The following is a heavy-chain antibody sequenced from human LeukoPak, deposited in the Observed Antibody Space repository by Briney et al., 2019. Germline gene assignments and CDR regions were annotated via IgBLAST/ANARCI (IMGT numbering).Heavy chain of an antibody. D-gene: IGHD2-21*02. Sequence: LRLSCAASGFAFSDHYMDWVRQAPGKGLEWIGSISNSGTTSYNPSLKSRVSISLDTSNNHFSLRLGSVTAADTAVYYCARDVVVTSSPDAFDIWGQGTMVIVSS. V-gene: IGHV4-31*02. J-gene: IGHJ3*02. CDR3: ARDVVVTSSPDAFDI. CDR2: ISNSGTT. CDR1: GFAFSDHY.